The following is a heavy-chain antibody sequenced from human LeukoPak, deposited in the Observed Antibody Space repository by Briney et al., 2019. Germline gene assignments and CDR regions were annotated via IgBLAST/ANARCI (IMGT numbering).Heavy chain of an antibody. V-gene: IGHV1-2*04. Sequence: ASVKVSCKASGYTFTSYAMNWVRQAPGQGLEWMGWLNPNSGGANYAQKFQGWVTMTRDTSISTAYMELSRLRSDDTVVYYCARDHSGYIDYWGQGTLVTVSS. J-gene: IGHJ4*02. CDR1: GYTFTSYA. CDR2: LNPNSGGA. D-gene: IGHD5-12*01. CDR3: ARDHSGYIDY.